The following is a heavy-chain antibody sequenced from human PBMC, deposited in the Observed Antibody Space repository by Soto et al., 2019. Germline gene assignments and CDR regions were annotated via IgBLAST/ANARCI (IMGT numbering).Heavy chain of an antibody. Sequence: QVQLQESGPGLVKPSGTLSLTCAVSGGSISSSNWWSWVRQPPGKGLEWIGEIYHSGSTNYNPSPQSXXTISVDKSKNQFSLKLSSVTAADTAVYYCARIAAAGTSVDYWGQGTLVTVSS. D-gene: IGHD6-13*01. V-gene: IGHV4-4*02. CDR3: ARIAAAGTSVDY. CDR1: GGSISSSNW. CDR2: IYHSGST. J-gene: IGHJ4*02.